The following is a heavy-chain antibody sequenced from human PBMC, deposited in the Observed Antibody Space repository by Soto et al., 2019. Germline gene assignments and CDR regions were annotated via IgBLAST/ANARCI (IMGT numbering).Heavy chain of an antibody. Sequence: SQTLSLTCAISGDSVSSKSAGWNWIRQTPSRGLEWLGRTYYKSKWFINYAESVKGRITINPDSSKNQFSLQLDSLTPQDQPLHYCASGLWDVVSGHHYMDDWGKGTTVTVS. CDR1: GDSVSSKSAG. J-gene: IGHJ6*03. CDR2: TYYKSKWFI. D-gene: IGHD3-16*01. V-gene: IGHV6-1*01. CDR3: ASGLWDVVSGHHYMDD.